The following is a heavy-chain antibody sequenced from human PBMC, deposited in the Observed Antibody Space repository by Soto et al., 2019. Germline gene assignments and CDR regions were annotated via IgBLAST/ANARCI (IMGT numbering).Heavy chain of an antibody. Sequence: SETLSLTCTVSGGSIRSGGYYWSWIRQHPGKGLEWIGYIYYSGSTYYNPSLKSRVTISVDTSKNQFSLKLSSVTAADTAVYYCARSMATTRACFDYWGQGTLVTVSS. D-gene: IGHD5-18*01. CDR1: GGSIRSGGYY. CDR2: IYYSGST. CDR3: ARSMATTRACFDY. V-gene: IGHV4-31*03. J-gene: IGHJ4*02.